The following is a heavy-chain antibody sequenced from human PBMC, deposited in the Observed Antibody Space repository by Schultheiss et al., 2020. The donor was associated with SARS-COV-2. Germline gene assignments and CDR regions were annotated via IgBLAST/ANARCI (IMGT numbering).Heavy chain of an antibody. CDR2: ISSNGGST. V-gene: IGHV3-64*01. CDR3: ARVGSSWYGDYYYYGMDV. D-gene: IGHD6-13*01. J-gene: IGHJ6*02. Sequence: GGSLRLSCAASGFTFSSYAMHWVRQAPGKGLEYVSAISSNGGSTYYANSVKGRFTISRDNSKNTLYLQMNSLRAEDTAVYYCARVGSSWYGDYYYYGMDVWGQGTTVTVSS. CDR1: GFTFSSYA.